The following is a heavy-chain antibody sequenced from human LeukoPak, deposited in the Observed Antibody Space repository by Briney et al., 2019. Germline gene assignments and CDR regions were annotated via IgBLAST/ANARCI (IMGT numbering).Heavy chain of an antibody. CDR2: ISWNSGSI. V-gene: IGHV3-9*01. Sequence: GGSLRLSCAASGFTFDDYAMHWVRQAPGKGLEWVSGISWNSGSIGYADSVKGRFTISRDNAKNSLYLQMNSLRAEDTALYYCAKDTDYGDPPYFDYWGQGTLVTVSS. D-gene: IGHD4-17*01. CDR1: GFTFDDYA. J-gene: IGHJ4*02. CDR3: AKDTDYGDPPYFDY.